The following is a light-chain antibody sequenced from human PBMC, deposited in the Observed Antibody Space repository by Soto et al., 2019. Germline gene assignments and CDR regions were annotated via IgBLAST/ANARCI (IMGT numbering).Light chain of an antibody. CDR1: QSVNIY. V-gene: IGKV3D-15*01. CDR3: QHLNCFPLT. Sequence: EIVMTQSPATLSVSPGERATLSCRASQSVNIYLAWYQQKPGQAPRLLIFGASSRATGIPARFSGSGSGTESNLSISSLQSEDFASYYCQHLNCFPLTFGGGTKVEIK. J-gene: IGKJ4*01. CDR2: GAS.